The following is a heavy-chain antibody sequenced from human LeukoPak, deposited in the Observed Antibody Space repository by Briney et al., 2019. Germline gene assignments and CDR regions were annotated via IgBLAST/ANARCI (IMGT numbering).Heavy chain of an antibody. D-gene: IGHD3-16*01. V-gene: IGHV3-74*01. CDR3: VRGGVDY. J-gene: IGHJ4*02. CDR2: INGDGGST. Sequence: GGSLRLSCAASGFSFSDYWIHWVRQAPGKGLVWVSRINGDGGSTDYADSVKGRFTISRDNAKNTLYLQMNSLRAEDTAVYYCVRGGVDYWGQGTLVTVSS. CDR1: GFSFSDYW.